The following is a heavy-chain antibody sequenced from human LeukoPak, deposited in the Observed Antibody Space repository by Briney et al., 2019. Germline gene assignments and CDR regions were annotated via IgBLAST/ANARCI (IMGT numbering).Heavy chain of an antibody. D-gene: IGHD1-26*01. CDR1: GYKFTNYW. CDR2: IYPRDSDT. Sequence: GESLKISCKGSGYKFTNYWIAWVRQMPGQGPEWLGIIYPRDSDTRYSPSFQGQVSISVDTSIDTAYLQWSSVKASDTAMYYCARHGGSLYDYWGQGTLVTVSS. J-gene: IGHJ4*02. CDR3: ARHGGSLYDY. V-gene: IGHV5-51*01.